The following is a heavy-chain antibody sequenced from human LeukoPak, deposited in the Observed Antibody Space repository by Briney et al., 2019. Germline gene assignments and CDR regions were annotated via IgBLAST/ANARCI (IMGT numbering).Heavy chain of an antibody. CDR2: ISYDGSNK. Sequence: GGSLRLSCAASGFTFNSFGMHWVRQAPGKGLEWVAVISYDGSNKYFADSVKGRFTISRDNSKNTLYLQMNSLRAEDTAVYYCARDTVGLRAISGYSSSWSYWGQGTLVTVSS. V-gene: IGHV3-30*03. J-gene: IGHJ4*02. CDR1: GFTFNSFG. CDR3: ARDTVGLRAISGYSSSWSY. D-gene: IGHD6-13*01.